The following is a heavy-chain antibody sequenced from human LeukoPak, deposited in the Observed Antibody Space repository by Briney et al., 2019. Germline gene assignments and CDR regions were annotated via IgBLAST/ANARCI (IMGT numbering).Heavy chain of an antibody. CDR2: IYYSGST. J-gene: IGHJ6*02. Sequence: SETLSLTCTVSGGSISGSSYYWGWIRQPPGKGLEWIGSIYYSGSTYYNPSLKSRVTISVDTSKNQFSLKLSSVTAADTAVYYCARERSPNYYYGMDVWGQGTTVTVSS. V-gene: IGHV4-39*07. CDR1: GGSISGSSYY. CDR3: ARERSPNYYYGMDV. D-gene: IGHD1-26*01.